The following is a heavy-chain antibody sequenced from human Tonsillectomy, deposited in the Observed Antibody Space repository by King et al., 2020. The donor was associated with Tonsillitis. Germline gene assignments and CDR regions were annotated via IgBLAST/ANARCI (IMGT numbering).Heavy chain of an antibody. D-gene: IGHD3-22*01. CDR3: ARKDYYDSSGYYGGDAFDI. J-gene: IGHJ3*02. V-gene: IGHV1-18*01. CDR1: GYTFTSYG. Sequence: QLVQSGAEVKKPGASVKVSCKASGYTFTSYGISWVRQAPGQGLEWMGWISAYNGNTNYAQKLQGRVTMTTDTYTSTAYMELRSLRSDDTAVYYCARKDYYDSSGYYGGDAFDIWGQGTMVTVSS. CDR2: ISAYNGNT.